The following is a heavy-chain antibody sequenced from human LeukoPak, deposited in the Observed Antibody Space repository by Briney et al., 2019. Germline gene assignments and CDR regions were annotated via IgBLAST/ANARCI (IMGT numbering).Heavy chain of an antibody. CDR2: IYYSGST. J-gene: IGHJ4*02. Sequence: SETLSLTCTVSGDSIKNYYWSWIRQPLGKRLEWIGYIYYSGSTNYNPSLKSRVTISVDTSKNQFSLTLTSVTAADTAVYYCAAVVVSGTPYFDYWGQGTLVTVST. CDR3: AAVVVSGTPYFDY. D-gene: IGHD2-21*02. CDR1: GDSIKNYY. V-gene: IGHV4-59*03.